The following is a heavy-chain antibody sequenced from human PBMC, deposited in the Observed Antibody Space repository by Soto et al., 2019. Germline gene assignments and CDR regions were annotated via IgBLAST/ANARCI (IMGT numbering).Heavy chain of an antibody. CDR2: MNPNSGNT. Sequence: GASVKVSCKVSGYTFTSYDINWVRQATGQGLEWMGWMNPNSGNTGYAQKFQGRVTMTRNTSISTAYMELSSLRSEDTAVYYCARRYSSSSRELGMDVWGQGTTVTVSS. D-gene: IGHD6-6*01. V-gene: IGHV1-8*01. J-gene: IGHJ6*02. CDR1: GYTFTSYD. CDR3: ARRYSSSSRELGMDV.